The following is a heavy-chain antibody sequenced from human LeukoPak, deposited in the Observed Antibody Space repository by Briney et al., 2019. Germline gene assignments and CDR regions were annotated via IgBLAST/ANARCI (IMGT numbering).Heavy chain of an antibody. Sequence: PSETLSLTVTVSGASVGSAGYYWSWIRQPPGGGLEWIGYIYYISNTNYNPSLKSRVTMSVDPSKNQFSLKLNSVTAADTAVYYCARTQSQSGSYRYYFGYWGQGTLVTVSS. J-gene: IGHJ4*02. D-gene: IGHD1-26*01. CDR1: GASVGSAGYY. CDR2: IYYISNT. V-gene: IGHV4-61*08. CDR3: ARTQSQSGSYRYYFGY.